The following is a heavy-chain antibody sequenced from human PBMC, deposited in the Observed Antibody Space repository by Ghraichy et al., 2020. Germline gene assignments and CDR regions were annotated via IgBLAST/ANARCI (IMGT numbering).Heavy chain of an antibody. CDR1: GGSISSSSYY. CDR3: ARLDLTIAVAGRGDYYGMDV. Sequence: SETLSLTCTVSGGSISSSSYYWGWIRQPPGKGLEWIGSIYYSGSTYYNPSLKSRVTISVDTSKNQFSLKLSSVTAADTAVYYCARLDLTIAVAGRGDYYGMDVWGQGTTVTVSS. V-gene: IGHV4-39*01. J-gene: IGHJ6*02. CDR2: IYYSGST. D-gene: IGHD6-19*01.